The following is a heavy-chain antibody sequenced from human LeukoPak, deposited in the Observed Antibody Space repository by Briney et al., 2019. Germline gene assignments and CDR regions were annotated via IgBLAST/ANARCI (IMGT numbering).Heavy chain of an antibody. J-gene: IGHJ4*02. CDR2: IYGGGNT. CDR1: RLTFSSHW. Sequence: GGSLRLSCAASRLTFSSHWMHWVRQAPGKGLEWVSLIYGGGNTYYADSVKGRFTISRDNSKNTLYLQMNSLRAEDTAVYYCARRGDGGRSFDYWGQGTLVTVSS. V-gene: IGHV3-53*01. D-gene: IGHD4-23*01. CDR3: ARRGDGGRSFDY.